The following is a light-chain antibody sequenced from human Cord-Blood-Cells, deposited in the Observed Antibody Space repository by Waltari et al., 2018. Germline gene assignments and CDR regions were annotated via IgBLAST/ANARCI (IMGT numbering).Light chain of an antibody. Sequence: DIQMTQSPSSLSASVGDRITITCRVSQGISKYLAWYQPNPGKVPKLLIDAASTMQSGVASRFSGSGSGTECTLTISSRQPEDVATYYCHKYNSAPLTFGGGTKVGIK. CDR2: AAS. V-gene: IGKV1-27*01. J-gene: IGKJ4*01. CDR3: HKYNSAPLT. CDR1: QGISKY.